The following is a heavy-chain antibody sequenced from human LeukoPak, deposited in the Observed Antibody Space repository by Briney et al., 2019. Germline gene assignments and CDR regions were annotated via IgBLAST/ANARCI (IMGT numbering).Heavy chain of an antibody. CDR3: ARGSEREAFDY. CDR2: ISSSSSYI. D-gene: IGHD1-26*01. V-gene: IGHV3-21*01. Sequence: GGSLRLSCAASGFTFSSYSMNWVRQAPGKGLEWVSTISSSSSYIYYADSVKGRFTISRDNAKNSLYLQMNSLRAEDTAVYYCARGSEREAFDYWGQGTLVTVSS. CDR1: GFTFSSYS. J-gene: IGHJ4*02.